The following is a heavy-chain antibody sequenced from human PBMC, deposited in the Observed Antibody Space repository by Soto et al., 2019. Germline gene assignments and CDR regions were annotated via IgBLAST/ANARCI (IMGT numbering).Heavy chain of an antibody. CDR1: AFTFSSYS. CDR3: ARSQRNGAMDV. Sequence: GGSLRLSCVGSAFTFSSYSLNWVRQAPGKGLEWVSSITSGSSFIDYADSVKGRFTISRDDAKNSLFLQMSSLRADDTAVYYCARSQRNGAMDVWGQGTTVTVSS. D-gene: IGHD2-8*01. CDR2: ITSGSSFI. J-gene: IGHJ6*02. V-gene: IGHV3-21*01.